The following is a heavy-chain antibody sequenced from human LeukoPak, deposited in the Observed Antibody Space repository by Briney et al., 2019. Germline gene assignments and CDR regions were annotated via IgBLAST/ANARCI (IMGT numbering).Heavy chain of an antibody. V-gene: IGHV3-7*01. CDR3: TREDHSNYNY. J-gene: IGHJ4*02. CDR1: GFPFCSYW. D-gene: IGHD4-11*01. Sequence: GGSLRLSCAASGFPFCSYWMAWVPQAPGKGWEGGASIKQDGGETFYMDSVKGRFTITRDNAKNSLYLQMNSLRAEDTSVYYCTREDHSNYNYWGQGTLVTVSS. CDR2: IKQDGGET.